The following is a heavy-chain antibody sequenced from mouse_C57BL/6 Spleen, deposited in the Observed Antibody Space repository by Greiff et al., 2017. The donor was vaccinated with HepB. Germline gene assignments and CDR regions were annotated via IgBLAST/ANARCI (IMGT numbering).Heavy chain of an antibody. CDR2: ISDGGSYT. V-gene: IGHV5-4*01. CDR3: ARDPTTGVATGDAMDY. D-gene: IGHD1-1*01. CDR1: GFTFSSYA. J-gene: IGHJ4*01. Sequence: EVQGVESGGGLVKPGGSLKLSCAASGFTFSSYAMSWVRQTPEKRLEWVATISDGGSYTYYPDNVKGRFTISRDNAKNNLYLQMSQLKSEDTAMYYWARDPTTGVATGDAMDYWGQGTSVTVSS.